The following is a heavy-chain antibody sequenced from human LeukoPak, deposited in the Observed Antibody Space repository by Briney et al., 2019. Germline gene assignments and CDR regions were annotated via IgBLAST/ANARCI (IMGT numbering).Heavy chain of an antibody. Sequence: GGSLRLSCAASGFTFSSYGMHWVRQAPGKGLEWVAVIWYDGSNKYYADSVKGRFTISRDNSKNTLYLQMNSLRAEDTAVYYCARVDSEGESSHFDYWGQGTLVTVPS. CDR2: IWYDGSNK. V-gene: IGHV3-33*01. J-gene: IGHJ4*02. CDR3: ARVDSEGESSHFDY. D-gene: IGHD3-16*01. CDR1: GFTFSSYG.